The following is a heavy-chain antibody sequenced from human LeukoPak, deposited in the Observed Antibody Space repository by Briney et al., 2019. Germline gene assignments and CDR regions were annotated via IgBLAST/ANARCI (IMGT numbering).Heavy chain of an antibody. CDR2: IIPILGIA. J-gene: IGHJ5*02. V-gene: IGHV1-69*02. D-gene: IGHD2-2*01. Sequence: SVKVSCKASGGTFTSYTISWVRQAPGQGLEWMGRIIPILGIANYAQKFQGRVTITADKSTSTAYMELSSLRSEDTAVYYCARAEAGYCSSTSRHARNRWFDPWGQGTLVTVSS. CDR1: GGTFTSYT. CDR3: ARAEAGYCSSTSRHARNRWFDP.